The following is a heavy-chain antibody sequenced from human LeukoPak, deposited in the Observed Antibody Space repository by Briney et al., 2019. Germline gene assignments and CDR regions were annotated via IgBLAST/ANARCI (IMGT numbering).Heavy chain of an antibody. CDR1: GFTFSSYG. D-gene: IGHD1-26*01. Sequence: GGSLRLSCAAAGFTFSSYGMHWVRQIPGKGLEWVAVIWSDGTNKYYADSVKGRFTISRDNSKNTLYLQMNSLRAEDTAVYYCARGSGSFSGGFDYWGQGTLVTVSS. CDR2: IWSDGTNK. J-gene: IGHJ4*02. V-gene: IGHV3-33*01. CDR3: ARGSGSFSGGFDY.